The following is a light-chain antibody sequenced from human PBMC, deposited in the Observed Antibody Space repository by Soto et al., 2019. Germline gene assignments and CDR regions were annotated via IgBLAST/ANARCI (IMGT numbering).Light chain of an antibody. CDR2: KAS. J-gene: IGKJ1*01. CDR3: QQYNSYSKT. V-gene: IGKV1-5*03. CDR1: QTISSW. Sequence: DIKMTQYPSTLSGSVRDRVTITCRASQTISSWLAWYQQKPGKAPKLLTYKASTLKSGVPSRFSGSGSGTEFTLTISSLQPDDFATYYCQQYNSYSKTFGQGTKVDI.